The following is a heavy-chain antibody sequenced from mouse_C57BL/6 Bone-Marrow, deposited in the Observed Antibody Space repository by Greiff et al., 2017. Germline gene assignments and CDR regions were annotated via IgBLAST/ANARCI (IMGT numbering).Heavy chain of an antibody. Sequence: EVKLMESGPGLVKPSQSLSLTCSVTGYSITSGYYWNWIRQFPGNKLEWMGYISYDGSNNYNPSLKNRISITRDTSKNQFFLKLNSVTTEDTATYYCAREVTGIFFDYWGQGTTLTVSS. CDR1: GYSITSGYY. J-gene: IGHJ2*01. D-gene: IGHD4-1*01. CDR2: ISYDGSN. V-gene: IGHV3-6*01. CDR3: AREVTGIFFDY.